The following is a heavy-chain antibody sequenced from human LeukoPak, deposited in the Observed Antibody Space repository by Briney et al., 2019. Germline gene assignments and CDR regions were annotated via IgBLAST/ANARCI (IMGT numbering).Heavy chain of an antibody. CDR3: ARGFRGTTVTSMDV. J-gene: IGHJ6*02. D-gene: IGHD4-17*01. V-gene: IGHV3-30-3*01. CDR1: GFTFSSYA. CDR2: ISYDGSNK. Sequence: QTGGSLRLSCAASGFTFSSYAMHWVRQAPGKGLEWVAVISYDGSNKYYADSVKGRFTISRDNSKNTLYLQMNSRRAEDTAVYYCARGFRGTTVTSMDVWGQGTTVTVSS.